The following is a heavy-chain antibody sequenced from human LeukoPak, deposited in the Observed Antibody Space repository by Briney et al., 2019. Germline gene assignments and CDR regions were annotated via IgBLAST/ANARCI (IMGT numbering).Heavy chain of an antibody. V-gene: IGHV4-34*01. J-gene: IGHJ5*02. D-gene: IGHD6-13*01. CDR2: INHSGST. CDR3: ARGGGGGWAAAANWSDP. Sequence: PSETLSLTCAVYGGSFSGYYWSWIRQPPGKGLEWIGEINHSGSTNYNPSLKSRVTISVDTSKNQFSLKLSSVTAADTAAYYCARGGGGGWAAAANWSDPWGQGTLVTVSS. CDR1: GGSFSGYY.